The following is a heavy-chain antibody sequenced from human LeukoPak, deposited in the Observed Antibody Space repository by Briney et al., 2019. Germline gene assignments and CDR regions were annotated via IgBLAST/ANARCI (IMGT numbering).Heavy chain of an antibody. V-gene: IGHV4-59*01. CDR3: ARGTGVRGVIITGFDY. J-gene: IGHJ4*02. D-gene: IGHD3-10*01. CDR1: GGSISSYY. CDR2: IYYSGST. Sequence: PSETLSLTCTVSGGSISSYYWSWIRQPPGKGLEWIGYIYYSGSTNYNPSLKGRVTISVDTSKNQFSLKLSSVTAADTAVYYCARGTGVRGVIITGFDYWGQGTLVTVSS.